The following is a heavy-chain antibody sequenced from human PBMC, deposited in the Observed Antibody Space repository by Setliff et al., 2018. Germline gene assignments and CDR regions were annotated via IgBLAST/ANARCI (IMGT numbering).Heavy chain of an antibody. J-gene: IGHJ4*02. CDR2: IYYIGTT. Sequence: NPSETLSLTCTVSGGSISTNSYYWGWIRQPPGKGLEWIGSIYYIGTTYYNPSLKSRVTISVDTSKNHFSLKLSSVTAADTAVYYCARVEGAADYWGQGTLVTVSS. D-gene: IGHD2-15*01. V-gene: IGHV4-39*07. CDR1: GGSISTNSYY. CDR3: ARVEGAADY.